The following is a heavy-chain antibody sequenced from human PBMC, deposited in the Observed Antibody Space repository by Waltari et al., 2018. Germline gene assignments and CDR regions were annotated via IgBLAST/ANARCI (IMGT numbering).Heavy chain of an antibody. V-gene: IGHV3-30*02. CDR2: IRYDGSNK. D-gene: IGHD6-19*01. Sequence: QVQLVESGGGVVQPGGSLRLSCAASGFTFSSYGMHWVRQAPGKGLEWVAFIRYDGSNKYYADFVKGRLTISRHNSKNTLYLQMNILRADDTELYYCAAALAGTPDCDSWCQGPLVTVSP. J-gene: IGHJ4*02. CDR3: AAALAGTPDCDS. CDR1: GFTFSSYG.